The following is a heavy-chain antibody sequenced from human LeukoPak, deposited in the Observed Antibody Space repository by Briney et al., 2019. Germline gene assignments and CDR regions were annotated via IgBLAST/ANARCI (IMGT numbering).Heavy chain of an antibody. Sequence: SETLSLTCTVSGGSISSYYWSWIRQPPGKGLEWIGYIYYSGSTNNNPSLKSRVTISVDASKNQFSLKLSSVTAADTAVYYCASGSGYYLTIDYWGQGTLVTVSS. V-gene: IGHV4-59*01. CDR3: ASGSGYYLTIDY. CDR1: GGSISSYY. J-gene: IGHJ4*02. CDR2: IYYSGST. D-gene: IGHD3-22*01.